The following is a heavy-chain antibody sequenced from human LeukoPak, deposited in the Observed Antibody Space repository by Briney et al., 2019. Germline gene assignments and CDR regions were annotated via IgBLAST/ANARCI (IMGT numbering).Heavy chain of an antibody. CDR2: IYYSGST. CDR1: GGSISSSSFY. Sequence: SETLSLTCTVSGGSISSSSFYWGWIRQPPGKGLEWIGSIYYSGSTYYNPSLKSRVTISVDTSKNQFFLRLGSVTAADTAVYFCARGDWLHDGGNGPDYWGQGTLVTVSS. J-gene: IGHJ4*02. V-gene: IGHV4-39*01. CDR3: ARGDWLHDGGNGPDY. D-gene: IGHD4-23*01.